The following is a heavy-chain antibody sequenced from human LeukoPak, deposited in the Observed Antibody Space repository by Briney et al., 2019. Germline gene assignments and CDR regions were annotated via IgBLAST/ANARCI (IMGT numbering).Heavy chain of an antibody. CDR1: GFTVSTYA. Sequence: GGSLRLSCAASGFTVSTYAMSWVRQAPGKGLERVSGISGSGGSTYYADSVKGRFTISRDNSKNTLYLQTNSLRAEDTAVYYCAKDGKIRNWNYYQAKPVYWGQGTLVTVSS. CDR3: AKDGKIRNWNYYQAKPVY. D-gene: IGHD1-7*01. V-gene: IGHV3-23*01. CDR2: ISGSGGST. J-gene: IGHJ4*02.